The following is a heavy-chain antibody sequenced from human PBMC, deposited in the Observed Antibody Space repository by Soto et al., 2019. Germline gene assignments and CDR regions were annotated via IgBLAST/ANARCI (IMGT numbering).Heavy chain of an antibody. CDR2: ISSSGSTI. V-gene: IGHV3-48*04. CDR3: AREKVATFKHPPGY. J-gene: IGHJ4*02. D-gene: IGHD5-12*01. Sequence: PGGSLRLSCAASGFTFSSYSMNWVRQAPGKGLEWVSYISSSGSTIYYADSVKGRFTISRDNAKNSLYLQMNSLRAEDTAVYYCAREKVATFKHPPGYWGQGTLVTVSS. CDR1: GFTFSSYS.